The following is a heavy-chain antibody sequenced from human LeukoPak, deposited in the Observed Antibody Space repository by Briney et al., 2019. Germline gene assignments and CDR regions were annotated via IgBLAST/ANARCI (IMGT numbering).Heavy chain of an antibody. CDR1: GYSFTSYW. CDR2: IYPGGSDT. Sequence: GESLKISCKGSGYSFTSYWIGWVRQMPGKGLDWMGIIYPGGSDTRYSPSFQGQVTISADKSISTASLQWSSLKASDTAMYYCARQLATAMAQPCDYWGQGTLVTVSS. V-gene: IGHV5-51*01. D-gene: IGHD5-18*01. J-gene: IGHJ4*02. CDR3: ARQLATAMAQPCDY.